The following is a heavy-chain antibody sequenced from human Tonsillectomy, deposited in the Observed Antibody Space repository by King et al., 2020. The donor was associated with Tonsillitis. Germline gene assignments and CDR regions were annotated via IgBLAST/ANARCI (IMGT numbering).Heavy chain of an antibody. V-gene: IGHV3-15*01. CDR3: TTGIYDFWSGGYMDV. J-gene: IGHJ6*03. CDR1: GFTFGNAW. D-gene: IGHD3-3*01. Sequence: VQLVESGGGLVKPGGSLRLSCAASGFTFGNAWVSWVRQAPGKGLEWVGRIKSKTDGGTTDYAAPVKGRFTISRDDSKNTLYLQMNSLKTEDTSVYYCTTGIYDFWSGGYMDVWGKGTTVTVSS. CDR2: IKSKTDGGTT.